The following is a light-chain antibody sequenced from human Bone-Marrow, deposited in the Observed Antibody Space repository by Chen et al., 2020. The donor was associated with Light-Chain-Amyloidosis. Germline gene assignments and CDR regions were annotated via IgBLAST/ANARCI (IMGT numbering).Light chain of an antibody. J-gene: IGLJ2*01. V-gene: IGLV3-25*03. Sequence: SYELTQPPSVSVSPGQTARITCSGDDLPTKYAYWHQQKPGQAPVLVIHRDTERPSGISERFSGSSSGTTATWTISGVQAEDEADYHGQSADSSGTYEVIVGGGTKLTVL. CDR1: DLPTKY. CDR3: QSADSSGTYEVI. CDR2: RDT.